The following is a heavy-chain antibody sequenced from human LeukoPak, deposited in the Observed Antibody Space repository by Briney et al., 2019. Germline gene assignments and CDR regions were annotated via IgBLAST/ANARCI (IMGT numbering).Heavy chain of an antibody. CDR1: GGTFSSYA. D-gene: IGHD4-17*01. CDR2: IIPIFGTA. Sequence: GASVKVSCKASGGTFSSYAISWVRQAPGQGLEWMGGIIPIFGTANYAQKFQGRVTITADESTSTAYMELSSLRSEDTAVYYCASTALSGDYEPDAFDIWGQGTMVTVSS. CDR3: ASTALSGDYEPDAFDI. V-gene: IGHV1-69*13. J-gene: IGHJ3*02.